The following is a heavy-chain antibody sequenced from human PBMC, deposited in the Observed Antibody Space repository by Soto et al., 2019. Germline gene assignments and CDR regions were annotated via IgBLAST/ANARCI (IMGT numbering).Heavy chain of an antibody. D-gene: IGHD5-18*01. V-gene: IGHV2-5*01. CDR1: GFSLSTSGVG. J-gene: IGHJ4*02. CDR3: AAKRDTAMEGFFDY. Sequence: SGPTLVNPTQTLTLTCTFSGFSLSTSGVGVGWIRQPPGKALEWLALIYWNDDKRYSPSLKSRLTITKDTSKNQVALTMTNMDPVDTATYYCAAKRDTAMEGFFDYWGQGTLVTVS. CDR2: IYWNDDK.